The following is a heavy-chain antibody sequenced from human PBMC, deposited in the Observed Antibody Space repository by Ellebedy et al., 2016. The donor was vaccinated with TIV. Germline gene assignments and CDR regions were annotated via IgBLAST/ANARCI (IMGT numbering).Heavy chain of an antibody. D-gene: IGHD6-19*01. Sequence: GESLKISCAASGFTFRSYGMHWVRQAPGKGLEWVAVISSDGISKNYADSVKGRFTISRDNSKNTLFLQMNSLRPDDTALYYCAKDLGRWLDYFDYWGQGTLVTVSS. CDR3: AKDLGRWLDYFDY. V-gene: IGHV3-30*18. J-gene: IGHJ4*02. CDR1: GFTFRSYG. CDR2: ISSDGISK.